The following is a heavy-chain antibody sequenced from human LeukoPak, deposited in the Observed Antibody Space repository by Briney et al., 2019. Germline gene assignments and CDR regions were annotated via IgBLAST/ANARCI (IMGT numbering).Heavy chain of an antibody. V-gene: IGHV1-18*04. Sequence: ASVKVSCKASGYTFTGYYMHWVRQAPGQGLEWMGWISAYNGNTNHAQKLQGRVTMTTDTSTSTAYMELRSLRSDDTAVYYCARAGPAYGDYTRAEYFQHWGQGTLVTVSS. CDR2: ISAYNGNT. D-gene: IGHD4-17*01. J-gene: IGHJ1*01. CDR1: GYTFTGYY. CDR3: ARAGPAYGDYTRAEYFQH.